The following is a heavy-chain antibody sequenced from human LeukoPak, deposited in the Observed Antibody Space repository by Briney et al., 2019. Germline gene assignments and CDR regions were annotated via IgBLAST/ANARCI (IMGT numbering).Heavy chain of an antibody. CDR3: ANSIAVADC. D-gene: IGHD6-19*01. Sequence: PGGSLRLSCAASGFTFSSYAMSWVRQAPGKGLEWVTAINGSGGSTYYADSVKGRFTISRDNSKNTLYLQMNSLRAEDTAVYYCANSIAVADCWGQGTLVTVSS. CDR1: GFTFSSYA. J-gene: IGHJ4*02. CDR2: INGSGGST. V-gene: IGHV3-23*01.